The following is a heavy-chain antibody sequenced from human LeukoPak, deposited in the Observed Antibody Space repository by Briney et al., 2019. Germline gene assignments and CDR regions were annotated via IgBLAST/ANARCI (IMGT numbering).Heavy chain of an antibody. Sequence: ASVKVSCKASGYTFTGYYMHWVRQAPGQGLEWMGWINPNSGGTNYAQKFQGRVTMTRDTSISPAYMELSRLRFDDTAVYYCARDPTRGYDFWSGYYEGGDYWGQGTLVTVSS. CDR3: ARDPTRGYDFWSGYYEGGDY. D-gene: IGHD3-3*01. CDR2: INPNSGGT. CDR1: GYTFTGYY. J-gene: IGHJ4*02. V-gene: IGHV1-2*02.